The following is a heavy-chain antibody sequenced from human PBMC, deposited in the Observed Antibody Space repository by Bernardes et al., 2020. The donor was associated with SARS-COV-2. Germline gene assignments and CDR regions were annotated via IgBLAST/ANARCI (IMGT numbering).Heavy chain of an antibody. Sequence: SETLSLTCTVSGGSISSYYWSWIRQPAGKGLEWIGRIYTSGSTNYNPSLKSRVTMSVDTSKNQFSLKLSSVTAADTAVYYCARDGVTYYDFWSGYNYYYMDVWGKGTTVTVSS. CDR2: IYTSGST. J-gene: IGHJ6*03. CDR3: ARDGVTYYDFWSGYNYYYMDV. CDR1: GGSISSYY. V-gene: IGHV4-4*07. D-gene: IGHD3-3*01.